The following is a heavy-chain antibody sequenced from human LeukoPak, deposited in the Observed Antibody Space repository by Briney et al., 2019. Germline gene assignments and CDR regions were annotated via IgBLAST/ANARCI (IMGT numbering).Heavy chain of an antibody. D-gene: IGHD2-2*01. Sequence: GASVKVSCKASGYTFTSYDLNWVRQATGQGLEWMGWMNPNSGNTGYAQKFQGRVTMTRNTSLRTAYMELSSLRSEDTAVYYCAIGYCSRTSCSWPSFDYWGQGTLVTVSS. CDR3: AIGYCSRTSCSWPSFDY. V-gene: IGHV1-8*01. CDR2: MNPNSGNT. J-gene: IGHJ4*02. CDR1: GYTFTSYD.